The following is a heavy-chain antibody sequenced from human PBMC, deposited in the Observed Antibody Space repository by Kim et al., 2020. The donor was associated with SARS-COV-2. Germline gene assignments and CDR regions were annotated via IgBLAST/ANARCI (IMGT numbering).Heavy chain of an antibody. J-gene: IGHJ4*02. CDR2: INHSGST. CDR1: GGSFSGYY. V-gene: IGHV4-34*01. Sequence: SETLSLTCAVYGGSFSGYYWSWIRQPPGKGLEWIGEINHSGSTNYNPSLKSRVTISVDTSKNQFSLKLSSVTAADTAVYYCARDLGYSGYRDDYWGQGTLVTVSS. D-gene: IGHD5-12*01. CDR3: ARDLGYSGYRDDY.